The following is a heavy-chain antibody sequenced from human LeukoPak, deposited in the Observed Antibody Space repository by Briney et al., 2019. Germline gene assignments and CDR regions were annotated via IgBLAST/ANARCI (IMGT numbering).Heavy chain of an antibody. CDR3: ATFDRYSNSWYYFS. J-gene: IGHJ4*02. D-gene: IGHD6-13*01. V-gene: IGHV1-18*01. Sequence: ASVKVSCKASGYTFTSYGISWVRQAPGQGLEWMGWISAYNGNTNYAQKLQGRVTMTTDTSTSTAYMEPRSLRSDDTAVYYCATFDRYSNSWYYFSWGQGTLVTVSS. CDR2: ISAYNGNT. CDR1: GYTFTSYG.